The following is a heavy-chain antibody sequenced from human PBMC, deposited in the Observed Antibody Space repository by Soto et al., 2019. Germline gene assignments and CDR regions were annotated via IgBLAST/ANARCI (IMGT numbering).Heavy chain of an antibody. V-gene: IGHV1-18*01. J-gene: IGHJ4*02. CDR2: ISGYNGNT. Sequence: QVQLVQSGAEVKKPGASVKVSCQASGYTFSNYGFSWVRQAPGQGLEWMGWISGYNGNTNYKERFQGRVTMTTDTSTSTAYMELKSLRYDDTAVYYFAREGQLGYWGQGTPVTVAS. CDR3: AREGQLGY. D-gene: IGHD6-6*01. CDR1: GYTFSNYG.